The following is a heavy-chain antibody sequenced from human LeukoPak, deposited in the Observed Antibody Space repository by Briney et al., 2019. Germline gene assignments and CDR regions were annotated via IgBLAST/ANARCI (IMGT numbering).Heavy chain of an antibody. V-gene: IGHV3-33*01. J-gene: IGHJ4*02. CDR2: IWYDGTNQ. Sequence: GSLRLSCAASGFTFRNYGMHWVRQAPGKGLEWVALIWYDGTNQDYADSVRGRFTISRDNSKNTLYLQMNSLRAEDTAVYYCATVRSTWYLDNWGQGTLVTVSS. CDR1: GFTFRNYG. CDR3: ATVRSTWYLDN. D-gene: IGHD2-2*01.